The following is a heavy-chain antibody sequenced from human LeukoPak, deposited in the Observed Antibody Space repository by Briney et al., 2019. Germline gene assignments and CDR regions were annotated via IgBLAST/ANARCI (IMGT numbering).Heavy chain of an antibody. CDR3: ASQDYGAEVYFDS. V-gene: IGHV1-18*01. CDR1: GYSFISYG. J-gene: IGHJ4*02. Sequence: GASVKVSCKASGYSFISYGINWVRQAPGQGLEWMGWINPENRNTNDAQKFQGRVIMTTDRSTSTAYMELRSLRSDDTAVYYCASQDYGAEVYFDSSGQRTLVTVSS. D-gene: IGHD4-17*01. CDR2: INPENRNT.